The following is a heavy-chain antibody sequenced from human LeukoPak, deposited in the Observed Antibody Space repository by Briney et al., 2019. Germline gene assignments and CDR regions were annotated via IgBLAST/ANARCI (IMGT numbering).Heavy chain of an antibody. V-gene: IGHV1-2*02. CDR2: INPNSGGT. Sequence: ASVKVSCKASGYTFTGYYMHWVRQAPGQGLEWMGWINPNSGGTNYAQKFQGRVTMTRDTSISTAYMELSRLRSDDTAVYYCAREAYDSSGHDAFGIWGQGTMVTVSS. D-gene: IGHD3-22*01. CDR1: GYTFTGYY. CDR3: AREAYDSSGHDAFGI. J-gene: IGHJ3*02.